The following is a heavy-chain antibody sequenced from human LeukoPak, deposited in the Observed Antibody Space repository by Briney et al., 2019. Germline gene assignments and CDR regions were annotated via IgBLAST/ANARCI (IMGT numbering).Heavy chain of an antibody. Sequence: PSQTLSLTCTVSGGSISSGGYYWSWIRQPPGTGLEWIGYIYHSGSTYYNPSLKSRVTISVDRSKNQFSLKLSSVTAADTAVYYCARNKNLEMATISEFDYWGQGTLVTVSS. CDR3: ARNKNLEMATISEFDY. CDR2: IYHSGST. D-gene: IGHD5-24*01. V-gene: IGHV4-30-2*01. CDR1: GGSISSGGYY. J-gene: IGHJ4*02.